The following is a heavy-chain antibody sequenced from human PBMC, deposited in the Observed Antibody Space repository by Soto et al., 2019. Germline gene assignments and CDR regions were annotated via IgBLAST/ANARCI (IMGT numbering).Heavy chain of an antibody. CDR1: GFTFSSYS. CDR3: ARDPPRPPYSNYAYYYGMDV. CDR2: ISSSSSYI. V-gene: IGHV3-21*01. J-gene: IGHJ6*02. D-gene: IGHD4-4*01. Sequence: GGSLRLSCAASGFTFSSYSMNWVRQAPGKGLEWVSSISSSSSYIYYADSVKGRFTISRDNAKNSLYLQMNSLRAEDTAVYYCARDPPRPPYSNYAYYYGMDVWGQGTTVTVSS.